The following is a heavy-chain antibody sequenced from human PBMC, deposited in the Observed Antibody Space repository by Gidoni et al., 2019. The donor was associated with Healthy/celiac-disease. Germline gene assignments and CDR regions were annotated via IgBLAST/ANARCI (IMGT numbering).Heavy chain of an antibody. D-gene: IGHD3-22*01. J-gene: IGHJ3*02. V-gene: IGHV3-30*18. Sequence: QVQLVESGGGVVPPGRSLRLSCAASGFTFSSYGMHWVRQAPGKGLEWVAVISYDGSNKYYADSVKGRFTISRDNSKNTLYLQMNSLRAEDTAVYYCAKDLRMGYYDSSGYYDAFDIWGQGTMVTVSS. CDR3: AKDLRMGYYDSSGYYDAFDI. CDR1: GFTFSSYG. CDR2: ISYDGSNK.